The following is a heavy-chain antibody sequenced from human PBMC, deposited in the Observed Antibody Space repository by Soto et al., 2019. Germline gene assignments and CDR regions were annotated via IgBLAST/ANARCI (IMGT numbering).Heavy chain of an antibody. CDR2: IGGRGGTT. Sequence: GGSLRLSCAASGFTFSSYAMSWVRQAAGKGLEWVSTIGGRGGTTYYADSVKGRFTISRDNSKNTLYLQMDSLRAEDTAVYFCAKDQAPYYYGSGNQIDYWGQGTLVTVSS. D-gene: IGHD3-10*01. J-gene: IGHJ4*02. CDR3: AKDQAPYYYGSGNQIDY. CDR1: GFTFSSYA. V-gene: IGHV3-23*01.